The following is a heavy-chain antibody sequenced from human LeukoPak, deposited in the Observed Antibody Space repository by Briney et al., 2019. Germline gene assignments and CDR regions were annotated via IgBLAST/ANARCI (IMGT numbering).Heavy chain of an antibody. J-gene: IGHJ3*02. Sequence: PETLSLTCTVSGGSISRSSYYWGWIRQPPGKGLEWIGSMYYSGTTYYNPSLKSRVTMSLDTSKNEFSLKLSSVTAADTAVYYCPITMLRGGFDAFDIWGQGTMVTVSS. CDR3: PITMLRGGFDAFDI. CDR1: GGSISRSSYY. D-gene: IGHD3-10*01. CDR2: MYYSGTT. V-gene: IGHV4-39*01.